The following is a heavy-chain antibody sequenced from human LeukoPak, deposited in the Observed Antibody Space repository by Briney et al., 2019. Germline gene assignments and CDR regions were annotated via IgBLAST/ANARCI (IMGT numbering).Heavy chain of an antibody. V-gene: IGHV3-23*01. CDR1: AFTFSRYW. D-gene: IGHD4-17*01. Sequence: PGGSLRLSCAASAFTFSRYWTTWVRQAPGKGLEWVSAISGSGGSTYFADSVKGRFTISRDNSKNTLYLQMNSLRAEDTAVYYCAKTNRDYGDYNWFDPWGQGTLVTVSS. J-gene: IGHJ5*02. CDR2: ISGSGGST. CDR3: AKTNRDYGDYNWFDP.